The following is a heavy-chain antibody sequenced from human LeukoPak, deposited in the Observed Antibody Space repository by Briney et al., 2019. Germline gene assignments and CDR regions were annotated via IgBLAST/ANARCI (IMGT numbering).Heavy chain of an antibody. CDR3: ARSIAVAGPFDY. CDR1: GGTFSSYT. V-gene: IGHV1-69*02. Sequence: SVKVSCKASGGTFSSYTICWVRQAPGQGLEWMGRIIPILGIANYAQKFQGRVTITADKSTGTAYMELSSLRSEDTAVYYCARSIAVAGPFDYWGQGTLVTVSS. CDR2: IIPILGIA. D-gene: IGHD6-19*01. J-gene: IGHJ4*02.